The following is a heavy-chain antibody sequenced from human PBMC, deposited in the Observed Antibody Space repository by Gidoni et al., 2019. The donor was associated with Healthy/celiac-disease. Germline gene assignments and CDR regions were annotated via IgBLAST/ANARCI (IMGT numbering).Heavy chain of an antibody. V-gene: IGHV3-21*01. CDR2: SSSSSSYI. Sequence: EVQLVESGGGLVKPGGSLRLSCAASGFTFSRYSMHGVRQAPGKGLEWVSSSSSSSSYIYYADSVKGRFTISRDNAKNSLYLQMNSLRAEDTAVYYCARDSDIRESTRYYDFWSGYYVGWFDPWGQGTLVTVSS. CDR3: ARDSDIRESTRYYDFWSGYYVGWFDP. CDR1: GFTFSRYS. D-gene: IGHD3-3*01. J-gene: IGHJ5*02.